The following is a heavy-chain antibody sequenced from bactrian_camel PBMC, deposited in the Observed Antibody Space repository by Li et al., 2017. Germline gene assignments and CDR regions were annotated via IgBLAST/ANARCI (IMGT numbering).Heavy chain of an antibody. D-gene: IGHD1*01. CDR2: IDRAGSNT. J-gene: IGHJ4*01. Sequence: VQLVESGGGLVQPGGSLRLSCAASGFTFGSNAMTWVRLAPGKELEWVSGIDRAGSNTYYADSVKGRFAISRDNAKNTVFLQMTNLQPEDAGMYYCAAPDSVDSDPTRCLERSTTMPYWGQGTQVTVS. CDR1: GFTFGSNA. CDR3: AAPDSVDSDPTRCLERSTTMPY. V-gene: IGHV3S40*01.